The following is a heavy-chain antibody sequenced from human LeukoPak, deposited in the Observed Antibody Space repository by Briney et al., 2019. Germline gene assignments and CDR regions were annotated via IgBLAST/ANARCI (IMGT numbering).Heavy chain of an antibody. CDR1: GGSISSYY. J-gene: IGHJ5*02. CDR2: IYTSGST. V-gene: IGHV4-4*07. CDR3: ARELYYYDSSGFNWFDP. D-gene: IGHD3-22*01. Sequence: SETLSLICTVSGGSISSYYWSWIRQPAGKGLGWIGRIYTSGSTNYNPSLKSRVTMSEDTSKNQFSLKLSSVTAADTAVYYCARELYYYDSSGFNWFDPWGQGTLVTVSS.